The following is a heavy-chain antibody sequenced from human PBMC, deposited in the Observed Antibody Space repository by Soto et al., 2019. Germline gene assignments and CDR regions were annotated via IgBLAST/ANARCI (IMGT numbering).Heavy chain of an antibody. J-gene: IGHJ3*02. D-gene: IGHD2-15*01. Sequence: PGESLKISCKGSGYSFTSYWIGWVRQMPGKGLEWMGIIYPGDSDTRYSPSFQGQVTISADKSISTAYLQWSSLKASDTAMYYCARLYPFCSGGSCYPDAFDIWGQGTMVTV. CDR2: IYPGDSDT. CDR3: ARLYPFCSGGSCYPDAFDI. CDR1: GYSFTSYW. V-gene: IGHV5-51*01.